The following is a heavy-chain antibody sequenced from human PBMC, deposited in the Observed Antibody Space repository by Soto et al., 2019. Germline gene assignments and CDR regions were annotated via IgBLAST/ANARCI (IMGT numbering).Heavy chain of an antibody. CDR1: GGSFSGYY. V-gene: IGHV4-34*01. J-gene: IGHJ4*02. CDR2: INHSGST. Sequence: SETLSLTCAVYGGSFSGYYWSWIRQPPGKGLEWIGEINHSGSTNYNPSLKSRVTISVDTSKNQFSLKLSSVTAADTAVYYCARGRVVVVVAATPPSFDYWGQGTLVTVSS. D-gene: IGHD2-15*01. CDR3: ARGRVVVVVAATPPSFDY.